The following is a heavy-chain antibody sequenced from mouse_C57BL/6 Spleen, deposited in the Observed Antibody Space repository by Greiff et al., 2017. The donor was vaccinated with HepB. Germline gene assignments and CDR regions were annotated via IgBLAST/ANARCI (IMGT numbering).Heavy chain of an antibody. D-gene: IGHD1-1*01. CDR2: ISYDGSN. V-gene: IGHV3-6*01. CDR3: ARGTHITTVVANWYFDV. J-gene: IGHJ1*03. Sequence: ESGPGLVKPSQSLSLTCSVTGYSITSGYYWNWIRQFPGNKLEWMGYISYDGSNNYNPSLKNRISITRDTSKNQFFLKLNSVTTEDTATYYCARGTHITTVVANWYFDVWGTGTTVTVSS. CDR1: GYSITSGYY.